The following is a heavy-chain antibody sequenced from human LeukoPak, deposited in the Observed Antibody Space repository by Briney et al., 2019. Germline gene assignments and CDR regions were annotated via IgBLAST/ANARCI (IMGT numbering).Heavy chain of an antibody. CDR3: TRAGPRRDGYNGDY. CDR2: IRFTGSYI. D-gene: IGHD5-24*01. CDR1: GFTFSHYS. Sequence: GGSLRLSCVASGFTFSHYSMNWVRQAPGKGLEWVSSIRFTGSYIYYADSVKGRFTISRDDAKNLLSLQMISLRAEDTAVYYCTRAGPRRDGYNGDYWGQGTLVTVSS. J-gene: IGHJ4*02. V-gene: IGHV3-21*01.